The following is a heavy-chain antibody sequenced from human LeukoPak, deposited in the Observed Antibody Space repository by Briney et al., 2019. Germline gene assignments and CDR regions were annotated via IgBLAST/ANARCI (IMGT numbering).Heavy chain of an antibody. D-gene: IGHD3-10*01. CDR3: ARNRYYYGSRNYGVPTWFDP. Sequence: SETLSLTCTVSGYSTSSGYYWGWIRQPPGKGLEWIGSIYHSGSTYYNPSLKSRLTISVDTSKNHFSLKLSSVTAADTAVYYCARNRYYYGSRNYGVPTWFDPWGQGTLVTVSS. J-gene: IGHJ5*02. CDR2: IYHSGST. V-gene: IGHV4-38-2*02. CDR1: GYSTSSGYY.